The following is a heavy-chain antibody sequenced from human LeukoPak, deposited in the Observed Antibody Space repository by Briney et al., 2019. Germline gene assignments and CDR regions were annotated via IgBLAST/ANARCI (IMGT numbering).Heavy chain of an antibody. V-gene: IGHV1-2*02. Sequence: ASVKVSCKASGYTFTSYDINWVRQATGQGLEWMGWMNPNSGGTNYAQKFQGRVTMTRDTSISTAYMELSRLRSDDTAVYYCARDCSSTSATCAFDIWGQGTMVTVSS. CDR2: MNPNSGGT. D-gene: IGHD2-2*01. CDR3: ARDCSSTSATCAFDI. J-gene: IGHJ3*02. CDR1: GYTFTSYD.